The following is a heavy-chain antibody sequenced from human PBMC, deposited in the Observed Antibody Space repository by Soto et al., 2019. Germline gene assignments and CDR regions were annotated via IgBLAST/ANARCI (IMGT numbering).Heavy chain of an antibody. J-gene: IGHJ3*02. D-gene: IGHD1-26*01. V-gene: IGHV3-30*18. CDR1: GFTLSSND. CDR3: AKVHSGRYGGDAFDI. Sequence: QVQLVESGGGVVQPGRSLRLSCAASGFTLSSNDMHWVRQAPGKGLEWVAVISYDGGNEDYADSVKGRITISRDNSKITLDLQMNRLSAEYTAVYYCAKVHSGRYGGDAFDIWGYGTMVTLSS. CDR2: ISYDGGNE.